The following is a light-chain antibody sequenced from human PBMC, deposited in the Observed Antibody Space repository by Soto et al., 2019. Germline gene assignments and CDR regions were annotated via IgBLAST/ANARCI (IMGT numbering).Light chain of an antibody. Sequence: DIPMTQSPSTLSASVGDRVTITCRASHSISSWLAWYQQKPGKVPKLLIFGASSLDSGVPSRFSGRGSGTEFTLTISSLQPDDFATYYCQQYNGDSGVTFGGGTKVESK. CDR1: HSISSW. J-gene: IGKJ4*01. V-gene: IGKV1-5*03. CDR2: GAS. CDR3: QQYNGDSGVT.